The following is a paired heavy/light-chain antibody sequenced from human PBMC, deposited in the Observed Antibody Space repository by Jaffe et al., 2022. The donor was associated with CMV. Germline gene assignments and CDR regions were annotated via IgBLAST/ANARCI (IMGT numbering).Heavy chain of an antibody. CDR2: ISGSGGST. J-gene: IGHJ4*02. D-gene: IGHD3-22*01. Sequence: EVQLVESGGGLVQPGGSLRLSCAASGFTFSSYAMSWVRQAPGKGLEWVSAISGSGGSTYYADSVKGRFTISRDNSKNTLYLQMNSLRAEDTAVYYCAKDFGYYDSSGYYEGDYFDYWGQGTLVTVSS. CDR1: GFTFSSYA. CDR3: AKDFGYYDSSGYYEGDYFDY. V-gene: IGHV3-23*04.
Light chain of an antibody. J-gene: IGKJ2*01. Sequence: DIQMTQSPSAMSASVGDRVTITCRASQGISNYLAWFQQKPGKVPKRLIYAASSLQSGVPSRFSGSGSGTEFTLTISSLQPEDFATYYCLQHNSYPYTFGQGTKLEIK. CDR1: QGISNY. V-gene: IGKV1-17*03. CDR2: AAS. CDR3: LQHNSYPYT.